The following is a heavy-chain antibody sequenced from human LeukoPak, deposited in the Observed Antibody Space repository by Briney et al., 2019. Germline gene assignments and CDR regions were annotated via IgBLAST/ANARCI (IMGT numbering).Heavy chain of an antibody. CDR2: IYYSGST. V-gene: IGHV4-39*01. Sequence: SETLSLTCTVSGGSISSSSYYRGWIRQPPGKGLEWIGSIYYSGSTYYNPSLKSRVTISVDTSKNQFSLKLSSVTAADTAVYYCARMNDYGAGGYYFDYWGQGTLVTVSS. D-gene: IGHD4-17*01. J-gene: IGHJ4*02. CDR3: ARMNDYGAGGYYFDY. CDR1: GGSISSSSYY.